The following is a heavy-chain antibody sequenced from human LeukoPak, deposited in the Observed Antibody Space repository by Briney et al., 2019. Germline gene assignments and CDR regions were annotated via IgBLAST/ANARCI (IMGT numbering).Heavy chain of an antibody. CDR1: GFTFSTYW. CDR3: ARDLLN. V-gene: IGHV3-74*03. CDR2: IDSDGSKT. Sequence: PGRSLRLSCAASGFTFSTYWMHWVRQAPGKGLVWVSRIDSDGSKTSYAESAKGRFTISRDNTKNTLYLQMDSLRAEDTAIYYCARDLLNWGQGTLVTVSA. J-gene: IGHJ4*02.